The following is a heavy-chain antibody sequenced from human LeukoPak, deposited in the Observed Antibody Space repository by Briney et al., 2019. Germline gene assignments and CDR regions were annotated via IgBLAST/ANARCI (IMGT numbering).Heavy chain of an antibody. CDR1: GFTFSNYA. CDR2: ISERGDNK. Sequence: PGGSLRLSCATSGFTFSNYAMSWVRQAPGKGLEWVSGISERGDNKNHADSVKGRFTISRDNSKNTLYLQMSSLRAEDTAVYYCAKNIPNWGQGTLVTVSS. D-gene: IGHD1/OR15-1a*01. J-gene: IGHJ4*02. V-gene: IGHV3-23*01. CDR3: AKNIPN.